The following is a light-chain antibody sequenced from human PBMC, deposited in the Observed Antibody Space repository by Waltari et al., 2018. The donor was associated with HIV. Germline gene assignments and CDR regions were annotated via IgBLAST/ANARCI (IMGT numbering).Light chain of an antibody. J-gene: IGLJ2*01. CDR3: QSFHSSDVV. CDR1: SGTLASNY. Sequence: NFMLTQPHSVSESPGKTVTISGTGSSGTLASNYVQWFQQRPGGAPPTIIDEDKQSTSWVPVRCSGSIASSSTSASLTISGLKPEDEADYYCQSFHSSDVVFGGGTKLTVL. CDR2: EDK. V-gene: IGLV6-57*02.